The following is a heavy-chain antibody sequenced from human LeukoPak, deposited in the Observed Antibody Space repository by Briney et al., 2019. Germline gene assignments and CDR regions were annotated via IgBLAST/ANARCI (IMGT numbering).Heavy chain of an antibody. J-gene: IGHJ4*02. CDR2: IKSKTDGGTT. V-gene: IGHV3-15*01. CDR1: GFTFSNAW. D-gene: IGHD6-13*01. CDR3: SGSWYHFDY. Sequence: PGGSLRLSCAASGFTFSNAWMSWVRQAPGKGLEWVVRIKSKTDGGTTDYDAPVNGTFTTSRDDSKNTPYPQMNSLQTEHPAVYYCSGSWYHFDYWGQGTLVTVSS.